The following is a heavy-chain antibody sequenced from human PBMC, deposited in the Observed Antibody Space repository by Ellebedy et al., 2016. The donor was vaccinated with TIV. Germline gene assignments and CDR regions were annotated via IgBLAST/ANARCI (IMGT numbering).Heavy chain of an antibody. CDR3: ARGDLAAGPQDY. CDR2: INHSGST. CDR1: GGSFSGYY. D-gene: IGHD6-13*01. V-gene: IGHV4-34*01. J-gene: IGHJ4*02. Sequence: GSLRLSCAVYGGSFSGYYWSWIRQPPGKGLEWIGEINHSGSTNYNPSLKSRVTISVDTSKNQFSLKLSSVTAADTAVYYCARGDLAAGPQDYWGQGTLVTVSS.